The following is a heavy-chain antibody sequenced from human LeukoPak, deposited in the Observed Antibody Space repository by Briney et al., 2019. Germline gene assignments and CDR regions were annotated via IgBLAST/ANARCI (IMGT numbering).Heavy chain of an antibody. D-gene: IGHD3-10*02. CDR1: GFTFSSYE. CDR3: AELGITMIGGV. Sequence: GGSLRLSCAASGFTFSSYEMNWVRQAPGKGLEWVSYISSSGSTIYYADSVKGRFTLSKDNAKKSLYLQMHSLRAEDTAVYYCAELGITMIGGVWGKGTTVTIS. CDR2: ISSSGSTI. V-gene: IGHV3-48*03. J-gene: IGHJ6*03.